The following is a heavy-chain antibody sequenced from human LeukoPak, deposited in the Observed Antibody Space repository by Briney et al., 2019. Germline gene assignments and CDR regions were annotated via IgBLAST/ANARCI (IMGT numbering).Heavy chain of an antibody. CDR3: AREAYYYDSSGYYPRYYYYYMDV. CDR2: INHSGST. V-gene: IGHV4-34*01. D-gene: IGHD3-22*01. Sequence: SETLSLTCTVSGGSISSYYWSWLRQPPGKGLEWIGEINHSGSTNYNPSLKSRVTISVDTSKNQFSLKLSSVTAADTAVYYCAREAYYYDSSGYYPRYYYYYMDVWGKGTTVTISS. CDR1: GGSISSYY. J-gene: IGHJ6*03.